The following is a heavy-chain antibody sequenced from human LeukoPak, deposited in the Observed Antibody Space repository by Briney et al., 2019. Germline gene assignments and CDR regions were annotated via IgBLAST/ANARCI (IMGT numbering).Heavy chain of an antibody. J-gene: IGHJ4*02. Sequence: GGSLRLSCAASGFTFSSYAMSWVRQAPGKGLEWVSAISGTGGSTYYADSVKGRFTISRDNSKNTLYLQMNSLRAEDTAIYYCAKIPGFYYDTSGYYCFGYWGQGTLVTVSS. D-gene: IGHD3-22*01. V-gene: IGHV3-23*01. CDR1: GFTFSSYA. CDR3: AKIPGFYYDTSGYYCFGY. CDR2: ISGTGGST.